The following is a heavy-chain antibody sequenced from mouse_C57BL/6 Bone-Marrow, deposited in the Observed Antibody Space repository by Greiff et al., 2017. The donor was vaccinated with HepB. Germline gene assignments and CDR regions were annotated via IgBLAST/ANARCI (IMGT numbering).Heavy chain of an antibody. V-gene: IGHV1-80*01. CDR2: IYPGDGDT. CDR3: ARRYYGSSWYFDV. Sequence: QVQLQQPGAELVKPGASVKVSCKASGYTFTSYWMHWVKQRPGKGLEWIGQIYPGDGDTNYNEKFKGKATLTADKSSSTAYMQLSSLTSEDSAVYYCARRYYGSSWYFDVWGTGTTVTVSS. D-gene: IGHD1-1*01. CDR1: GYTFTSYW. J-gene: IGHJ1*03.